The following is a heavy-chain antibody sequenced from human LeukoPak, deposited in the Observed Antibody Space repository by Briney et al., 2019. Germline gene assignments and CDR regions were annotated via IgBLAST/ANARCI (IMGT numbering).Heavy chain of an antibody. D-gene: IGHD3/OR15-3a*01. J-gene: IGHJ6*02. V-gene: IGHV5-51*01. CDR1: GYTFTTYW. CDR2: VFPGDSKT. CDR3: ARHGRVSSTPGPLYGMDV. Sequence: GESLKISCKGSGYTFTTYWIGWVRQMPGKGLERMRIVFPGDSKTTYSPSFQGQVTISADKSISTAYLQWSSLKASDTAMYYCARHGRVSSTPGPLYGMDVWGQGTTVTVSS.